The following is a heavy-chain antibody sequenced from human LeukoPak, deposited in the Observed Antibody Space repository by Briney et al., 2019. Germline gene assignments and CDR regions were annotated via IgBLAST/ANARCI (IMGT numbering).Heavy chain of an antibody. CDR2: IGFSPSSI. D-gene: IGHD4-11*01. CDR1: GFTFSTYS. J-gene: IGHJ4*02. CDR3: ARGFRGTTDDY. Sequence: GGSLRLSCAASGFTFSTYSMNWVRQTPGKGLEWISYIGFSPSSIYYADSVKGRFTVSRDNAKNSLYLQMNSLRAENTAVYYCARGFRGTTDDYWGQGTLVTVSS. V-gene: IGHV3-48*04.